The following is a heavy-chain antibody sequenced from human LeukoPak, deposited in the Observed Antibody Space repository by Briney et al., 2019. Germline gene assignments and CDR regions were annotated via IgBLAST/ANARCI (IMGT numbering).Heavy chain of an antibody. Sequence: PGGSLRLSCAASGFTFSSYAMSWVRQAPGKGLEWVSAISGSGGSTYYADSVKGRFTISRDNSKNTLHLQMNSLRAEDTAVYYCAKGLGGGNWFDPWGQGTLVTVSS. CDR1: GFTFSSYA. CDR3: AKGLGGGNWFDP. D-gene: IGHD3-16*01. J-gene: IGHJ5*02. CDR2: ISGSGGST. V-gene: IGHV3-23*01.